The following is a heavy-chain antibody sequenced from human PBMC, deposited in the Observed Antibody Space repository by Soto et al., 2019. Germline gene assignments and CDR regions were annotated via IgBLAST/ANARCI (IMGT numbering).Heavy chain of an antibody. V-gene: IGHV3-23*01. CDR2: IGGSGGNT. CDR1: GFTFRNYA. J-gene: IGHJ5*02. Sequence: GGSLRLCCASSGFTFRNYAMSWVHQAPVKGLEWVSAIGGSGGNTYYAEYVKGRFTLSRDNSKNTLYLQMNSLRAEDTAVYHCAKPVVTNSGFEGVFSWGQGTLVTVSS. D-gene: IGHD2-21*02. CDR3: AKPVVTNSGFEGVFS.